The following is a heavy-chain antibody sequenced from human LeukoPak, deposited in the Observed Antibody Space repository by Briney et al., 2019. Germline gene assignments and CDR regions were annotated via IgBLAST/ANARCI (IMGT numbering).Heavy chain of an antibody. CDR1: GYSISSGYY. CDR3: ARHPPQYCSGTSCYDY. Sequence: SETLSLTCAVSGYSISSGYYWGWVRQPPVKGLEWIETIYHTGSTHYNPSLKSRVTISVETSKNQFSLKMSSVTAADTAVYYCARHPPQYCSGTSCYDYWGQGTLVTVSS. J-gene: IGHJ4*02. V-gene: IGHV4-38-2*01. D-gene: IGHD2-2*01. CDR2: IYHTGST.